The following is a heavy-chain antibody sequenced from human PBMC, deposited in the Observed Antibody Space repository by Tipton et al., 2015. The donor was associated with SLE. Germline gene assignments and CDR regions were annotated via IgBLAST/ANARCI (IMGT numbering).Heavy chain of an antibody. V-gene: IGHV4-34*01. CDR2: INHSGIT. CDR1: GGSFSGYY. Sequence: TLSLTCAVYGGSFSGYYWSWIRQSPGKGLEWIGEINHSGITNYNTSLKSRVTISVDTSKNQFSLKVMSVTAAGTAVYYCAREARRTWRAFDVWGQGTLVTVSA. CDR3: AREARRTWRAFDV. J-gene: IGHJ3*01.